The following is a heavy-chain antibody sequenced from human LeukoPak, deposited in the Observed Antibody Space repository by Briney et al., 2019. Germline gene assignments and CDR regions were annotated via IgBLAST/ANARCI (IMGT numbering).Heavy chain of an antibody. V-gene: IGHV3-53*01. CDR3: ARDLGIAGTTHAFDI. CDR2: IYGGGPT. CDR1: GFTVSRNY. Sequence: GGSLRLSCAASGFTVSRNYMSWVRQAPGRGLECVSVIYGGGPTYYADSVKGRFTISRDTSKNTLYLQMNSLRAEDTAVYFCARDLGIAGTTHAFDIWAKGQWSPSLQ. D-gene: IGHD1-14*01. J-gene: IGHJ3*02.